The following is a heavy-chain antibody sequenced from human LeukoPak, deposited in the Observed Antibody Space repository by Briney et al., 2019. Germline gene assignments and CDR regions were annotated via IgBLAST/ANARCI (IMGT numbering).Heavy chain of an antibody. Sequence: ASVKVSCKASGYTFTSYDINWGRQATGQGLEWMGWMNPNSGNTGYAQKFQGRVTMTRNTSISTAYMELSSLRSEDTAVYYCARLYYDFWSGYLIAGSYYYYMDVWGKGTTVTVSS. CDR2: MNPNSGNT. CDR1: GYTFTSYD. CDR3: ARLYYDFWSGYLIAGSYYYYMDV. D-gene: IGHD3-3*01. V-gene: IGHV1-8*01. J-gene: IGHJ6*03.